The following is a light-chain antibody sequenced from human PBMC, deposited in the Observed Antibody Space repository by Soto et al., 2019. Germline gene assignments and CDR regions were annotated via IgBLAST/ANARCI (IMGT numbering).Light chain of an antibody. CDR1: QSVSSY. CDR2: DAF. CDR3: QQRSNWPRT. V-gene: IGKV3-11*01. Sequence: EIVLTQSPATLSLSPGERATLSCRASQSVSSYLAWYQQKPGQAPRLLIYDAFTRATGIPDRFSGSGSGTDFTLTISSLEPEDLAVYYCQQRSNWPRTFGQGTKVDIK. J-gene: IGKJ1*01.